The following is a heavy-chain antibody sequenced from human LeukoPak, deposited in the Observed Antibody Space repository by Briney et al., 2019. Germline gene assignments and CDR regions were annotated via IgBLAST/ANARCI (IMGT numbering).Heavy chain of an antibody. Sequence: SETLSLTCAVYGGSFSGYYWSWIRQPPGKGLEWIGEINHSGSTNYNPSLKSRVTISVDTSKNQFSLKLSSVTAADTAVYYCARTLGAAIDYWGQGTLVTASS. D-gene: IGHD1-26*01. J-gene: IGHJ4*02. CDR1: GGSFSGYY. V-gene: IGHV4-34*01. CDR2: INHSGST. CDR3: ARTLGAAIDY.